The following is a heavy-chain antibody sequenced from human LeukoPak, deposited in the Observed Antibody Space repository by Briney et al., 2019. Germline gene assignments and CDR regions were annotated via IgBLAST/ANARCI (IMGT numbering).Heavy chain of an antibody. CDR2: FHRGDTT. CDR3: ARDRKSHGFDP. CDR1: GFTVSSNY. Sequence: QPGGSLRLSCAASGFTVSSNYISWVRQAPGKGLEWVSIFHRGDTTYYTDSVKGRFTISRDNSKNTLYLQMNSLRAEDTAVYFCARDRKSHGFDPWGQGTLVTVSS. V-gene: IGHV3-53*01. J-gene: IGHJ5*02.